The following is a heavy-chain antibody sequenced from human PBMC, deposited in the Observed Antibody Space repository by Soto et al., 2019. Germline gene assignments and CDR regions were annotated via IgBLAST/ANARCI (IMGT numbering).Heavy chain of an antibody. J-gene: IGHJ6*02. D-gene: IGHD2-2*01. Sequence: QVQLVESGGGVVQPGRSLRLSCAASGFTFSSYAMHWVRQAPGKGLEWVAVISYDGSNKYYADSVKGRFTISRDNSKNTLYLQMNSLRAEDTAVYYCARDLEPDQGRYYYYGMDVWGQGTTVTVSS. CDR1: GFTFSSYA. V-gene: IGHV3-30-3*01. CDR2: ISYDGSNK. CDR3: ARDLEPDQGRYYYYGMDV.